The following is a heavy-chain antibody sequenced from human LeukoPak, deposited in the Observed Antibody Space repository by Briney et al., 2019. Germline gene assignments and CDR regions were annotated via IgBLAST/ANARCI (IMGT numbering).Heavy chain of an antibody. Sequence: SETLSLTCAVYGGSFSGYYWSWIRQPPGKGLEWIGEINHSGSTNYNPSLKSRVTISVDTSKNQFSLKLSSVTAANTAVYYCARFRPRGVTTLVFDYWGQGTLVTVSS. D-gene: IGHD3-10*01. CDR3: ARFRPRGVTTLVFDY. V-gene: IGHV4-34*01. CDR1: GGSFSGYY. J-gene: IGHJ4*02. CDR2: INHSGST.